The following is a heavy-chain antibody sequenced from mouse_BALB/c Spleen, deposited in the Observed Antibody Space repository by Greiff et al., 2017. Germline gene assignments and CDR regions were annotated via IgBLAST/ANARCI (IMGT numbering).Heavy chain of an antibody. CDR2: IWGDGST. Sequence: VKLMESGPGLVTPSQSLSITCTVSGFSLTGYGVNWVRQPPGKGLEWLGMIWGDGSTDYNSALKSRLSISKDNSKSQVFLKMNSLQTDDTARYYCARDRGDSSGYDAMDYWGQGTSVTVSS. V-gene: IGHV2-6-7*01. CDR3: ARDRGDSSGYDAMDY. D-gene: IGHD3-2*01. J-gene: IGHJ4*01. CDR1: GFSLTGYG.